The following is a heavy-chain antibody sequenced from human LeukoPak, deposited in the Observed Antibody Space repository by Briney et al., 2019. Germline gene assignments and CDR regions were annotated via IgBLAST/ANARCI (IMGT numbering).Heavy chain of an antibody. V-gene: IGHV4-59*12. D-gene: IGHD3-10*01. CDR2: IYYIGST. CDR1: VVLISNYY. Sequence: SETLSLTCTVSVVLISNYYWKWPRHSPGKGPEWLGYIYYIGSTNLNPPLQSRVTISVDMPKNQFSLERSSLDAANTAVLHFARGVGVGTMLRGITWFDGWRQATLVAVSS. J-gene: IGHJ5*02. CDR3: ARGVGVGTMLRGITWFDG.